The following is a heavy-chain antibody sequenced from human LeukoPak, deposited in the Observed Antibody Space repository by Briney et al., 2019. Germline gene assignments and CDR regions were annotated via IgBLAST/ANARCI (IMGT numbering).Heavy chain of an antibody. CDR2: IYPGDSDT. CDR3: ARSRITMVRGVKFDAFDI. CDR1: GYSFTSYW. J-gene: IGHJ3*02. D-gene: IGHD3-10*01. V-gene: IGHV5-51*01. Sequence: GESLKISCKGSGYSFTSYWIGWVRQMPGKGLEWMGIIYPGDSDTRYSPSFQGHVTISADKSISTAYLQWSSLKASDTAMYYCARSRITMVRGVKFDAFDIWGQGTMVTVSS.